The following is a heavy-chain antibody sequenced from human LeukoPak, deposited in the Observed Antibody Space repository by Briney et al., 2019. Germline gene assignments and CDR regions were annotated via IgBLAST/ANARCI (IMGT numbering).Heavy chain of an antibody. CDR1: GFTFSNYA. CDR2: ISGSGGTT. CDR3: AKVRSGWYGNY. V-gene: IGHV3-23*01. Sequence: GGSLRLSCAVSGFTFSNYAMSWVRQAPGKGLEWVSGISGSGGTTNYADSVKGRFTISRDNSKNTLYLQMNSLRAEDTAVYYCAKVRSGWYGNYWGQGTLVTVSS. J-gene: IGHJ4*02. D-gene: IGHD6-19*01.